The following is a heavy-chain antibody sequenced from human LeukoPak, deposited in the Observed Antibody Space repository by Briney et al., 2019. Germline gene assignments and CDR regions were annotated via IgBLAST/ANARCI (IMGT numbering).Heavy chain of an antibody. J-gene: IGHJ4*02. CDR2: ISGDGGIT. CDR3: AKCAWFGDVPGGDY. Sequence: PGGSQRLSCAASGFTFSSHAMSWVRQAPGKGLEWVSAISGDGGITYYAASVKGRFTISRDNSKNTLYLQMNSLRAEDTALYYCAKCAWFGDVPGGDYWGQGILVTVSS. V-gene: IGHV3-23*01. CDR1: GFTFSSHA. D-gene: IGHD3-10*01.